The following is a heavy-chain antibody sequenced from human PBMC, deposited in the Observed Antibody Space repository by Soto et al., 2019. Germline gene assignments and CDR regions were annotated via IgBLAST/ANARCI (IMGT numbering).Heavy chain of an antibody. Sequence: QVQLVQSGAEVKKPGASVKVSCKASGYTFTSYDINWVRQATGQGLEWMGWMNPNSGNTGYAQKFQVIVTMTRNTSISTAYMELSSLRSEDIAVYYWAGERSYYALDYWGQGTLVTVSS. J-gene: IGHJ4*02. CDR3: AGERSYYALDY. CDR1: GYTFTSYD. CDR2: MNPNSGNT. D-gene: IGHD1-26*01. V-gene: IGHV1-8*01.